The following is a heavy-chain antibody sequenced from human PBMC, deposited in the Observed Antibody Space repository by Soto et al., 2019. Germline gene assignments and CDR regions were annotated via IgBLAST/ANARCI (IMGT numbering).Heavy chain of an antibody. CDR2: IYYSEST. J-gene: IGHJ5*02. V-gene: IGHV4-59*08. D-gene: IGHD3-16*01. Sequence: QMQLQETGPGLVKPSETLSLTCTVSGGSIRSYYWSWIRQPPGKGLEWIGYIYYSESTNYNPSLKSQVTISVDTSKNQFSLKLNSVTAADTAVYYCARRRLGGATWWFDPWGQGTLVTVSS. CDR3: ARRRLGGATWWFDP. CDR1: GGSIRSYY.